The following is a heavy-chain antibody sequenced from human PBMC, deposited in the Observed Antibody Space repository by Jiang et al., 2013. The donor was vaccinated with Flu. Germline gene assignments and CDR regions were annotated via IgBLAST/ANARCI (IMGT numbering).Heavy chain of an antibody. CDR3: ARGGDGYNYFDIDY. CDR1: GGTFSSYA. CDR2: IIPIFGTA. Sequence: CGAEVKKPGSSVKVSCKASGGTFSSYAISWVRQAPGQGLEWMGGIIPIFGTANYAQKFRGRVTITADESTSTAYMELSSLRSEDTAVYYCARGGDGYNYFDIDYWGQGTLVTVSS. J-gene: IGHJ4*02. V-gene: IGHV1-69*01. D-gene: IGHD5-24*01.